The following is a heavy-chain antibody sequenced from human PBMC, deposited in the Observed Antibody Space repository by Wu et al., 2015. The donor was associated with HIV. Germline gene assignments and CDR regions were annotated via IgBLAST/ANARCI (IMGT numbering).Heavy chain of an antibody. CDR1: GYTFTSYG. Sequence: QVHLVQSGGEVKKPGASVKVSCQTSGYTFTSYGISWFRQAPGHGLEWMGWIGPHNGNSNYAQDIQDRVTMTTDTSTNTAYMELRALTSDDTAVYYCARVWHDSSGYAAFDIWGQGTMVTVSS. CDR3: ARVWHDSSGYAAFDI. D-gene: IGHD3-22*01. CDR2: IGPHNGNS. J-gene: IGHJ3*02. V-gene: IGHV1-18*01.